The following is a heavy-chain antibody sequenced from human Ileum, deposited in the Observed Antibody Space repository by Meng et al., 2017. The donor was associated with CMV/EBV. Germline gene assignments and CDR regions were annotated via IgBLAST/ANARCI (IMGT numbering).Heavy chain of an antibody. V-gene: IGHV1-2*02. D-gene: IGHD5-18*01. CDR1: GYNFIGYY. Sequence: VHRVQAGAEVKEPGASVRVSCKASGYNFIGYYMQWVRQAPGQGLEWMGWINPDNGGTNYAQKFQGRVTMTRDTSITTAYMELSRLRSDDTAIYYCAKYRYGLGFDYWGQGTLVTVSS. J-gene: IGHJ4*02. CDR3: AKYRYGLGFDY. CDR2: INPDNGGT.